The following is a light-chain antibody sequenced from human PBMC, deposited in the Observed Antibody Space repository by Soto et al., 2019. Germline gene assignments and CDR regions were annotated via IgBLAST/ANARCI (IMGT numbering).Light chain of an antibody. V-gene: IGKV3-11*01. CDR1: QTVGSY. CDR3: QQRSDWPPT. Sequence: ELVLTQSPGTLSLSPGERATLSCRASQTVGSYLAWFRQTPGQTPRLLIYDTSIRATGVPARFSGSGSGTDFTLTISSLEAEDFAIYYCQQRSDWPPTFGQGTKVDIK. J-gene: IGKJ1*01. CDR2: DTS.